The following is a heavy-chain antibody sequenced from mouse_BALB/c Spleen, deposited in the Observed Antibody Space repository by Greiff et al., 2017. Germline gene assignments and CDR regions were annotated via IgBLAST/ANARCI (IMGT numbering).Heavy chain of an antibody. J-gene: IGHJ4*01. V-gene: IGHV5-6-3*01. D-gene: IGHD3-1*01. CDR2: INSNGGST. CDR1: GFTFSSYG. CDR3: AREGYGTRAMDY. Sequence: EVKLVESGGGLVQPGGSLKLSCAASGFTFSSYGMSWVRQTPDKRLELVATINSNGGSTYYPDSVKGRFTISRDNAKNTLYLQMSSLKSEDTAMYYCAREGYGTRAMDYWGQGTSVTVSS.